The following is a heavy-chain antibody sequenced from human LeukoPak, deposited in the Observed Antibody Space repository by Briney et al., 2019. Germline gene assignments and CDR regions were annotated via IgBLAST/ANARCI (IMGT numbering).Heavy chain of an antibody. D-gene: IGHD4-11*01. CDR1: GYGFTSYW. CDR2: IYPGDFDI. V-gene: IGHV5-51*01. Sequence: GESLKISCKGSGYGFTSYWIGWVRQMPGKSLEWMGIIYPGDFDISYRPSFQGQVTISADKSINTGYLQWSSLKASDTAMYYCARGHTVTTPQCAVDIWGQGTMVTVSS. CDR3: ARGHTVTTPQCAVDI. J-gene: IGHJ3*02.